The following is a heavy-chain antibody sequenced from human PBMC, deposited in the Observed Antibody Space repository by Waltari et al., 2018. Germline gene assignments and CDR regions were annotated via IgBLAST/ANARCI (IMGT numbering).Heavy chain of an antibody. Sequence: VALVESWGIRVTAGGALRLSLAGPWFTFGGFCLHLVRPAPGEGLEWVSLISWDGGSTYYADSVKGRFTISRDNSKNSLYLQMNSLRAEDTALYYCAKDSRECTGGVCFYFDYWGQGTLVTVSS. CDR2: ISWDGGST. V-gene: IGHV3-43D*03. D-gene: IGHD2-8*02. CDR1: WFTFGGFC. J-gene: IGHJ4*02. CDR3: AKDSRECTGGVCFYFDY.